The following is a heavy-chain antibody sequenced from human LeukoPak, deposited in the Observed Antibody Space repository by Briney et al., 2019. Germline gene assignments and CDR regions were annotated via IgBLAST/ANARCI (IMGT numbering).Heavy chain of an antibody. CDR2: IIPILGIA. CDR1: GGTFSSYT. CDR3: AREPGIVVVPAAPGLTGRGGPWAFDI. D-gene: IGHD2-2*01. J-gene: IGHJ3*02. Sequence: ASVKVSCKASGGTFSSYTISWVRQAPGQGLEWMGRIIPILGIADYAQKFQGRVTITADKSTSTAYMELSSLRSEDTAVYYCAREPGIVVVPAAPGLTGRGGPWAFDIWGQGTMVTVSS. V-gene: IGHV1-69*04.